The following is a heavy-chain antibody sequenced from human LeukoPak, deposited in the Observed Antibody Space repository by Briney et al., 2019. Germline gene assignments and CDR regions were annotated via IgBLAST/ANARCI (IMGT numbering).Heavy chain of an antibody. CDR3: ARRSGSYNY. V-gene: IGHV5-51*01. J-gene: IGHJ4*02. D-gene: IGHD1-26*01. Sequence: GESLKISCKGSGYSFTSYWIGRGRQMPGKGLEWMGIIYPGDSDTRYSPSFQGQVTIPTDKSISTTYLQWSSLKASDTAMNYCARRSGSYNYWGQGTLVTVSS. CDR1: GYSFTSYW. CDR2: IYPGDSDT.